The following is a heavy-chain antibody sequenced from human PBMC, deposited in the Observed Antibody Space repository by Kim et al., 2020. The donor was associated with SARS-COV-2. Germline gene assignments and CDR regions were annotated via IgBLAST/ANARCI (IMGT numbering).Heavy chain of an antibody. CDR2: ISAYNGNT. CDR3: AGDGPLWFGVQYAAGNDY. Sequence: ASVKVSCKASGYTFTSYGISWVRQAPGQGLEWMGWISAYNGNTNYAQKLQGRVTMTTDTSTSTAYMELRSLRSDDTAVYYCAGDGPLWFGVQYAAGNDYWGQGTLVTVSS. CDR1: GYTFTSYG. D-gene: IGHD3-10*01. J-gene: IGHJ4*02. V-gene: IGHV1-18*04.